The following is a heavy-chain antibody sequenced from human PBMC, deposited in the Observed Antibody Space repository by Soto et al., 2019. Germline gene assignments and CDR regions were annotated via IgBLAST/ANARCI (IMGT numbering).Heavy chain of an antibody. V-gene: IGHV4-59*01. CDR3: ARGSEAWFDP. J-gene: IGHJ5*02. CDR2: VYSTEIT. CDR1: GDSISSYF. Sequence: PSETLSLTCTVSGDSISSYFWSWLRQPPGKGLEWIGYVYSTEITNYNPSLKSRVAMSIDTSKNQFSLKVRSVTAADTAVYYCARGSEAWFDPWGQGTLVTVSS.